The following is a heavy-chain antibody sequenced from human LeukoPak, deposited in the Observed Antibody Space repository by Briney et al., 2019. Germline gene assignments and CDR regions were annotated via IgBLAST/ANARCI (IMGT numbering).Heavy chain of an antibody. V-gene: IGHV3-30*04. D-gene: IGHD6-13*01. J-gene: IGHJ4*02. Sequence: PGGSLRLSCAASGFTFSSYAMHWVRQAPGKGLEWVAVISYDGSNKYYADSVKGRFTISRDNSKNTLYLQMNSLRAEDTAVYYCARDSTSYSSSPWRGSSWYLGINYYFDYWGQGTLVTVSS. CDR3: ARDSTSYSSSPWRGSSWYLGINYYFDY. CDR1: GFTFSSYA. CDR2: ISYDGSNK.